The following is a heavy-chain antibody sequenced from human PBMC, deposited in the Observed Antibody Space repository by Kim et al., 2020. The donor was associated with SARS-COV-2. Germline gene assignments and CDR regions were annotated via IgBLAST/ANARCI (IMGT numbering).Heavy chain of an antibody. CDR3: TATRAY. Sequence: GGSLRLSCAASGFTVSDGWMSWVRQAPGKGLEWVGRIKNKADGGATDHAAPVKGRFIISRDDSKNTLYLEMNSLKTEDTAIHYCTATRAYWGQGTLVTVSS. CDR1: GFTVSDGW. V-gene: IGHV3-15*01. CDR2: IKNKADGGAT. D-gene: IGHD1-26*01. J-gene: IGHJ4*02.